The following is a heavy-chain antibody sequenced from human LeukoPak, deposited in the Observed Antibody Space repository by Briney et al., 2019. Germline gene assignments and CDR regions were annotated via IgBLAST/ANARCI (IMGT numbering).Heavy chain of an antibody. D-gene: IGHD1-26*01. CDR3: AKVGVGASYYFDY. CDR2: ISWNSGSI. V-gene: IGHV3-9*01. J-gene: IGHJ4*02. Sequence: GGSLRLSCAASGVTFSSYSMNWVRQAPGKGLEWVSGISWNSGSIGYADSVKGRFTISRDNAKNSLYLQMNSLRAEDTALYYCAKVGVGASYYFDYWGQGTLVTVSS. CDR1: GVTFSSYS.